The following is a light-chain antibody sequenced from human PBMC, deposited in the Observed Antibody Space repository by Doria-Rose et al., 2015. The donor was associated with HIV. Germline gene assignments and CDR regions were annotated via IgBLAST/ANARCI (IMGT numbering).Light chain of an antibody. Sequence: IHMTQSPSSLSASIGASVTLTPRARQDITNFLAWYYQKPGKVPELLIYGASTLQSGVPSRFSGSGSGTEFTLIISSLQPEDVATYYCQNYNSAPRTFGQGTRVEI. CDR1: QDITNF. CDR2: GAS. J-gene: IGKJ1*01. CDR3: QNYNSAPRT. V-gene: IGKV1-27*01.